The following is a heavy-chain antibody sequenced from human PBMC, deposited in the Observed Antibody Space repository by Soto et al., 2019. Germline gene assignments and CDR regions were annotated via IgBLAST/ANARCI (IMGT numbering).Heavy chain of an antibody. CDR1: GYACTSYG. D-gene: IGHD3-10*01. Sequence: QVQLVQSGPEVKKPGASVRVSCMTSGYACTSYGVNWVRQVPGQGLEWMGWIAPHSGRTTYLPKFQGRVTIPADPSANTAYMELTSLNSDDTGIYFCARAATGSYHSAYWGQGTVVTVSA. CDR2: IAPHSGRT. J-gene: IGHJ4*02. V-gene: IGHV1-18*04. CDR3: ARAATGSYHSAY.